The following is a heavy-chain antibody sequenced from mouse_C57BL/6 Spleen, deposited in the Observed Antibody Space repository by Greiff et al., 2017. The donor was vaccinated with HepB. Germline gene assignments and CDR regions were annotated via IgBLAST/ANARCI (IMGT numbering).Heavy chain of an antibody. D-gene: IGHD1-1*01. CDR1: GYTFTSYW. Sequence: VQLQQPGAELVKPGASVKLSCKASGYTFTSYWMHWVKQRPGQGLEWIGMIHPNSGSTNYNEKFKSKATLTVDKSSSTAYMQLSSLTSEDSAVYYCARPLDYGSSYGYYYAMDYWGQGTSVTVSS. CDR2: IHPNSGST. J-gene: IGHJ4*01. V-gene: IGHV1-64*01. CDR3: ARPLDYGSSYGYYYAMDY.